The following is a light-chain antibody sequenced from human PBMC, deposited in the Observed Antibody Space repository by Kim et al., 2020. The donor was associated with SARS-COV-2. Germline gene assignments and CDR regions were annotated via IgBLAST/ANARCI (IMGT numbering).Light chain of an antibody. CDR2: DAS. CDR1: QDINNY. J-gene: IGKJ4*01. Sequence: SAFVGDRVTITCQASQDINNYLNWYQQRPGKAPKLLIYDASSLQTGVPSRFSGSGSGTDFTFTISSLQPEDIATYYCQQFGNVPLTFGGGTKVEIK. CDR3: QQFGNVPLT. V-gene: IGKV1-33*01.